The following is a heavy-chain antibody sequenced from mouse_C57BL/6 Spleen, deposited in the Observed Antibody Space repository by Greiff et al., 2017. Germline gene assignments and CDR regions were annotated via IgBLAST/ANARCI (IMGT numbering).Heavy chain of an antibody. D-gene: IGHD1-1*01. CDR2: ISRGRITI. Sequence: EVQGVESGGGLVTPGGSLQLSCAASGFTFSDYGMHWVRQAPEKGLEWVAYISRGRITIYYADTVKGRFTISRDNAKNTLFLQMSSLRSEDTAIYYCARGVLRFYYAMDYWGQGTSVTVSS. V-gene: IGHV5-17*01. J-gene: IGHJ4*01. CDR1: GFTFSDYG. CDR3: ARGVLRFYYAMDY.